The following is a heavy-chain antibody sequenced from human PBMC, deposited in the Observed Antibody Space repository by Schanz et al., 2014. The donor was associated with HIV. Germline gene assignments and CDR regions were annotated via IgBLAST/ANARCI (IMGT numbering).Heavy chain of an antibody. D-gene: IGHD6-19*01. Sequence: QVQLVESGGGVVQPGRSLRLSCAASGFTFSSYAMHWVRQAPGKGLEWVAVISYDGSNKYYADSVKGRFTISRDNAKNSLYLQLNSLRAEDTAVYYCARSPWLRDDGLDIWGQGTMVTVSS. CDR2: ISYDGSNK. J-gene: IGHJ3*02. V-gene: IGHV3-30-3*01. CDR3: ARSPWLRDDGLDI. CDR1: GFTFSSYA.